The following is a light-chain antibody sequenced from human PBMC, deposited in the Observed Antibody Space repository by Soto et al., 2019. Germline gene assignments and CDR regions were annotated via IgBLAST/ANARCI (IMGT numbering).Light chain of an antibody. J-gene: IGKJ1*01. CDR2: AAS. V-gene: IGKV1-17*01. CDR1: QGIRND. CDR3: PQRNGYPWT. Sequence: DIQMTQSPSSLSASVGDRVTITCRASQGIRNDLAWYQHQPGKAPKRLIYAASTLQSGVPSRFSGSGSGTEFIITISSLQPEDFATYSCPQRNGYPWTFGQGTKVEMK.